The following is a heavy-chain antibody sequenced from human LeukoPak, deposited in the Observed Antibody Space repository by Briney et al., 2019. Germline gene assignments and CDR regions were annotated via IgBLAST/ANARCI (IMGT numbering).Heavy chain of an antibody. CDR3: FGVATSIFMDV. CDR2: IYTSGST. D-gene: IGHD5-12*01. V-gene: IGHV4-4*07. J-gene: IGHJ6*03. Sequence: SETLSLTCTVPGGSISSYYWSWIRQPAGKGLEWIGRIYTSGSTNYNPSLKSRVTMSVDTSKNQFSLKLSSVTAADTAVYYCFGVATSIFMDVWGKGTTVTISS. CDR1: GGSISSYY.